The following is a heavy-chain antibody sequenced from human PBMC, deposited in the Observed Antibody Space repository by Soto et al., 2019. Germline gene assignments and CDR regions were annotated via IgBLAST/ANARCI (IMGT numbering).Heavy chain of an antibody. CDR3: ECVDWSGHIAIDL. CDR2: IGSGSSTI. D-gene: IGHD3-3*01. Sequence: EAQVVESGGGLVQHGGSLRLSCAASGFTFSSTSMNWFRQAPGKGLEWISYIGSGSSTIYADSVKGRFTISRDNAKNSVYLNMNSLGAEDKAGSYSECVDWSGHIAIDLWGQGTRVTVSS. J-gene: IGHJ5*02. CDR1: GFTFSSTS. V-gene: IGHV3-48*01.